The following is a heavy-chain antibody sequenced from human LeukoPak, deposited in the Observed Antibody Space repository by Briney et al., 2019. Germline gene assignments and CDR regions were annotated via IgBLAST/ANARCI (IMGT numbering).Heavy chain of an antibody. Sequence: PGRSLRLSCAASGVTFSSYAMHWVRQAPGKGLEWVAVISYDGSNKYYADSVKGRFTISRDNSKNKLYLQMNSLRAEEKAVYYCARDLYDYGDYGGANDYWGQGTLVTVSS. CDR1: GVTFSSYA. D-gene: IGHD4-17*01. CDR2: ISYDGSNK. CDR3: ARDLYDYGDYGGANDY. J-gene: IGHJ4*02. V-gene: IGHV3-30*04.